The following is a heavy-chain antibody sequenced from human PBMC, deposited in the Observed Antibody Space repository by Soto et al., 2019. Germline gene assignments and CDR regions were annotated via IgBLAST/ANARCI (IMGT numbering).Heavy chain of an antibody. CDR1: GYTFTSYA. V-gene: IGHV1-3*01. D-gene: IGHD3-3*01. Sequence: QVQLVQSGAEVKKPGASLKVSCKASGYTFTSYAMHWVRQAPGQRLEWMGWINAGNGNTKYSQKFQGRVTITRATSGSTAYMELSSLRYEDTAVYYCAASGVGGCFDAFDIWGQGTMVTVSS. CDR3: AASGVGGCFDAFDI. CDR2: INAGNGNT. J-gene: IGHJ3*02.